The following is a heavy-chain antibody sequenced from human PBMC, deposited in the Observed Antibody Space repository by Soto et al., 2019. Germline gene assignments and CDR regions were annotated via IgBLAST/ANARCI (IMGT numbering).Heavy chain of an antibody. CDR2: IYYSGST. Sequence: QVQLQESGPGLVKPSQTLSLTCSVSGGSISSSGYYWSWIRQHPGKGLEWIGNIYYSGSTNYNPSLKGRVTLSVDTSKNQFSLKLSSLTAADTAVFVCARDSTPDAFDIWGQGTMVTVSS. V-gene: IGHV4-31*03. CDR1: GGSISSSGYY. J-gene: IGHJ3*02. CDR3: ARDSTPDAFDI.